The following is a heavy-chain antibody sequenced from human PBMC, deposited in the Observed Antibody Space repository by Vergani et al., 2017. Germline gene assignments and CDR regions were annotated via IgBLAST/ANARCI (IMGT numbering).Heavy chain of an antibody. J-gene: IGHJ4*02. CDR1: GFTFSSYG. CDR2: ISYDGSNK. Sequence: VQLVESGGGLVKPGGSLRLSCAASGFTFSSYGMHWVRQAPGKGLEWVAGISYDGSNKYYADSVKGRFTISRDNSKNTLYLQMNSLRAEDTAVYYCAKDVGPLWDWGQGTLVTVSS. D-gene: IGHD1-26*01. CDR3: AKDVGPLWD. V-gene: IGHV3-30*18.